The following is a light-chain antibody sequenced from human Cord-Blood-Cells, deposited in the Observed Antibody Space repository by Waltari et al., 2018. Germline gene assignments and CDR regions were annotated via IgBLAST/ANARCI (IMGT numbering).Light chain of an antibody. CDR1: SRDVGGYNY. V-gene: IGLV2-8*01. Sequence: QSALTQTPSASGSPGQSVTISCTGTSRDVGGYNYVSWYQQHPGTPPKLMVYEVSKRPAGVPDCFSASRAGNSASLSVARRQAEDVADYYCSSYAGSNSLVSGEETNLTVL. CDR3: SSYAGSNSLV. CDR2: EVS. J-gene: IGLJ2*01.